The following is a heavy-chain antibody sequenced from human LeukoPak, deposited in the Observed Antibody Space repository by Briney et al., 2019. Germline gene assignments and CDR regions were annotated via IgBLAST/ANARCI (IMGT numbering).Heavy chain of an antibody. J-gene: IGHJ4*02. Sequence: GGSLRLSCAASGFIFSDHYMSWIRQAPGKGLEWVSHISPAGGDMFYSDSLKGRFTISRDNAKNSLYLQMNNLRVEDTAVYYCARGSKQYYFDYWGQGTLVTVSS. D-gene: IGHD4-11*01. V-gene: IGHV3-11*04. CDR3: ARGSKQYYFDY. CDR2: ISPAGGDM. CDR1: GFIFSDHY.